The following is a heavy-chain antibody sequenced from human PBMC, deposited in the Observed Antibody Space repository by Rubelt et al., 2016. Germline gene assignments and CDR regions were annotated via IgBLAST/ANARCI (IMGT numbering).Heavy chain of an antibody. CDR1: GFAFNDYA. J-gene: IGHJ6*02. Sequence: QLVESGGGLVQPGRSLRLSCTASGFAFNDYAMHWVRQAPGKGLEWVAVIYSGGDTYYADSVKGRFTISRDNSKNTVYLQMGSLRAEDMAVYYCARPMAVAEDYYAMDLWGQGTTVTVSS. CDR3: ARPMAVAEDYYAMDL. D-gene: IGHD6-19*01. CDR2: IYSGGDT. V-gene: IGHV3-66*04.